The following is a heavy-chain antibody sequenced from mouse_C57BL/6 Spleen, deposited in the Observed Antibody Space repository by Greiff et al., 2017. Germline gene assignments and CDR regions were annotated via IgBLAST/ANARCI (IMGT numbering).Heavy chain of an antibody. CDR1: GFNIKNTY. J-gene: IGHJ4*01. D-gene: IGHD2-4*01. V-gene: IGHV14-3*01. CDR2: IDPANGNT. Sequence: VQLQQSVAELVRPGASVKLSCTASGFNIKNTYMHWVKQRPEQGLEWIGRIDPANGNTKYAPKFQGKATITADTSSNTSYLQLSSLTSEDTAIYYCARAYDYDPYARDYWGQGTSVTVSS. CDR3: ARAYDYDPYARDY.